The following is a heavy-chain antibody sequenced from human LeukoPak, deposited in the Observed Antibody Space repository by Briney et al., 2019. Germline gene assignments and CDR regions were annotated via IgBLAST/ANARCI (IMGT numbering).Heavy chain of an antibody. Sequence: PGGSLRLSCAASGFTFSSYAMHWVRQAPGKGLEWVAVISYDGSNKYYADSVKGRFTISRDNSKNALYLQMNSLRAEDTAVYYCANLMVRGTAKASYFDYWGQGTLVTVSS. CDR3: ANLMVRGTAKASYFDY. CDR2: ISYDGSNK. D-gene: IGHD3-10*01. CDR1: GFTFSSYA. J-gene: IGHJ4*02. V-gene: IGHV3-30*04.